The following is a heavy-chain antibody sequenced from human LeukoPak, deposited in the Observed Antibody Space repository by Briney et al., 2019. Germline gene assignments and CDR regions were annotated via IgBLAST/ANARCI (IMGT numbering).Heavy chain of an antibody. CDR1: GYTFTSYG. V-gene: IGHV1-18*01. D-gene: IGHD2-2*02. CDR3: ARDCSSTSCYKPPDY. CDR2: ISAYNGNT. Sequence: ASVKVSCKASGYTFTSYGISWVRQAPGQGLEWMGWISAYNGNTNYAQKLQGRVTMTTDTSTSTAYMELRSLRSDDTAVYYCARDCSSTSCYKPPDYWGQGTLVTVSS. J-gene: IGHJ4*02.